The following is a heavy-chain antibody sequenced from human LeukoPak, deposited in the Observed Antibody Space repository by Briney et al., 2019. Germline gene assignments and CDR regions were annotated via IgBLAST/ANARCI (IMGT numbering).Heavy chain of an antibody. D-gene: IGHD3-22*01. CDR2: VGTVGDT. Sequence: GGSLRLSCAASGFTFSSYDMHWVRQVTGKGLEWVSAVGTVGDTYYPGSVKGRFTVSRENARNSLYLQMNSLRAGDTAVYYCAKEGDSSGLSGYYYYYYGMDVWGQGTTVTVSS. V-gene: IGHV3-13*01. CDR1: GFTFSSYD. J-gene: IGHJ6*02. CDR3: AKEGDSSGLSGYYYYYYGMDV.